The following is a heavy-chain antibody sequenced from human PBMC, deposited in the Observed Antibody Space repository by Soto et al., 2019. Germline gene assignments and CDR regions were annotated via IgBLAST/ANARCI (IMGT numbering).Heavy chain of an antibody. CDR1: GGSISSSNW. CDR2: IYHRWST. V-gene: IGHV4-4*02. J-gene: IGHJ4*02. Sequence: QVQLQESGPGLVKPSGTLSLTCAVSGGSISSSNWWSWVRQPPGKGLEWIGEIYHRWSTNYNPSLKRRVTISVDKSQNQFSLKLSSVTAADTAVYYCARVPYYDSSGFYWGKRTLVTVSS. D-gene: IGHD3-22*01. CDR3: ARVPYYDSSGFY.